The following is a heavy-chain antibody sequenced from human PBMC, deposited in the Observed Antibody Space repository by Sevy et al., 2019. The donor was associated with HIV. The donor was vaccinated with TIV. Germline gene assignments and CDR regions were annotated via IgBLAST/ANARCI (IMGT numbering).Heavy chain of an antibody. V-gene: IGHV3-7*01. CDR3: AREFDGGPDY. CDR1: GFTFSTYW. Sequence: GGYLRLSCGASGFTFSTYWMSWVRQAPGKGLEWVANMNQDGSQKYYVDSVKGRFTISNDNAKNSLYLQLTRLRAEDTAVYYCAREFDGGPDYWGQGPLVTVSS. CDR2: MNQDGSQK. D-gene: IGHD3-9*01. J-gene: IGHJ4*02.